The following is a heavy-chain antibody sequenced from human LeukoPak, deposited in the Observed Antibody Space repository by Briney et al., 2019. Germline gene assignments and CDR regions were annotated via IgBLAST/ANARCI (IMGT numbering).Heavy chain of an antibody. V-gene: IGHV3-48*04. CDR1: GFTFSSYS. CDR3: ARVSGAFDY. J-gene: IGHJ4*02. Sequence: GGSLRLSCAASGFTFSSYSMNWVRQAPGKGLEWVSYISGSSSTIYYADSVKGRFTIPRDNAKNSLYLQMNSLRAEDTAVYYCARVSGAFDYWGQGTLVTVSS. CDR2: ISGSSSTI. D-gene: IGHD1-1*01.